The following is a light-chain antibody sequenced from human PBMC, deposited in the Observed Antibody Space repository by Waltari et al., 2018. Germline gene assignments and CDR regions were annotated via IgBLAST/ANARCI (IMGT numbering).Light chain of an antibody. CDR3: SSKGGSNNLV. Sequence: QSALTQPPSASGSHGQSVTISCTGTSSDVGSYTSVSWFQQHPGKAPKLIIYEVSKRPSGVPDRFSGSKSGNTASLTVSGLQAEDEADYYCSSKGGSNNLVFGGGTKLTVL. CDR1: SSDVGSYTS. J-gene: IGLJ3*02. CDR2: EVS. V-gene: IGLV2-8*01.